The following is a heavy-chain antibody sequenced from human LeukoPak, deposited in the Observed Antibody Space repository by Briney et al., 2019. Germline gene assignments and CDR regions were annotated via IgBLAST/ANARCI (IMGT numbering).Heavy chain of an antibody. CDR3: ARATYDSSVHFDY. V-gene: IGHV4-61*01. D-gene: IGHD3-22*01. Sequence: SETLSLTCTVSGGAVSSGSYWSWIRQPPGKGLEWIGYIYYSGSTNYNPSLQSRVTISVDTSKSQFSLKLSSVTAADTAVYYCARATYDSSVHFDYWGQGTLVTVSS. J-gene: IGHJ4*02. CDR1: GGAVSSGSY. CDR2: IYYSGST.